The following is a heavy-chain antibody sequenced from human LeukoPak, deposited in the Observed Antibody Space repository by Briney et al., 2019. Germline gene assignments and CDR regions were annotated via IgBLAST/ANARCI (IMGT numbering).Heavy chain of an antibody. V-gene: IGHV3-30-3*01. J-gene: IGHJ5*02. CDR3: ARGPPLFDP. Sequence: PGRSLRLSCAASGFTFSNYAMHWVRQAPGKGLEWVAVISYDGSNKYYADSVKGRFTISRDNSKNTLYLQMNSLRAEDTAVYYCARGPPLFDPWGQGTLVTVSS. CDR2: ISYDGSNK. CDR1: GFTFSNYA.